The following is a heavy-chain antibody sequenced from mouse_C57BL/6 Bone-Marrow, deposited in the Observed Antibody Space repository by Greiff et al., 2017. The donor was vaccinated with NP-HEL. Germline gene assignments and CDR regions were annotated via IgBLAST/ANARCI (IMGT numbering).Heavy chain of an antibody. CDR2: IRLKSDNYAT. V-gene: IGHV6-3*01. J-gene: IGHJ4*01. D-gene: IGHD4-1*01. Sequence: EVQGVESGGGLVQPGGSMKLSCVASGFTFSNYWMNWVRQSPEKGLEWVAQIRLKSDNYATHYAESVKGRFTISRDDSKSSVYLQMNNLRAEDTGIYYCTELGPYAMDYWGQGTSVTVSS. CDR3: TELGPYAMDY. CDR1: GFTFSNYW.